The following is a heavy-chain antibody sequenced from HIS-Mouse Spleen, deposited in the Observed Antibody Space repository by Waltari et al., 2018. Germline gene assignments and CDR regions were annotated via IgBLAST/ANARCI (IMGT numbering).Heavy chain of an antibody. Sequence: QVQLQQWGAGLLKPSETLSLTCAVYGGSFSGYYWSWIRQPPGKGLEWIGEINHSGSTNYNPSLKSRVTISVDTSKNQFSLKLSSVTAADTAVYYCARVAAAGTSAYYFDYWGQGTLVTVSS. D-gene: IGHD6-13*01. CDR1: GGSFSGYY. CDR3: ARVAAAGTSAYYFDY. CDR2: INHSGST. J-gene: IGHJ4*02. V-gene: IGHV4-34*01.